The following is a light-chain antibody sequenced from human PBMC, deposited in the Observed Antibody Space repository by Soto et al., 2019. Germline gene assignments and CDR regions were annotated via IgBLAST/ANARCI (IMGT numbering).Light chain of an antibody. V-gene: IGKV2-28*01. CDR3: MQALQTAPYT. CDR2: LGS. J-gene: IGKJ2*01. CDR1: QSLLHSNGYNY. Sequence: EIVMTQSPLSLPVTPGEPASISCRSSQSLLHSNGYNYLDWYLQKPGQSPQLLIFLGSNRASGVPDRFSGGGSGTDFTLKIRRVEAEDVGVLYWMQALQTAPYTFGPGTKLEIK.